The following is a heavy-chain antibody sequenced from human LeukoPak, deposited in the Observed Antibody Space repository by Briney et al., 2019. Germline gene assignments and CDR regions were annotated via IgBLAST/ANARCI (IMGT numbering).Heavy chain of an antibody. J-gene: IGHJ4*02. V-gene: IGHV3-30*03. CDR3: ARDHSSSWYHYFDY. CDR2: ISYDGSNK. D-gene: IGHD6-13*01. CDR1: GFTFSSYW. Sequence: GGPLRLSCAASGFTFSSYWMSWVRQAPGKGLEGVAVISYDGSNKYYADFVKGRFTISRDNSKNTLYLQMNSLRAEDTAVYYCARDHSSSWYHYFDYWGQGALVTVSS.